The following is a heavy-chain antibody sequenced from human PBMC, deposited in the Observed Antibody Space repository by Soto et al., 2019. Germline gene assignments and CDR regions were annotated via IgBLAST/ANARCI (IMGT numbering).Heavy chain of an antibody. CDR3: ARGINYGLDY. Sequence: GGSLRLSCAASGFTFTRDWMHWVRQTPGKGLVWVSRISPDGSHTTNAESVKGRFTTSRDNAKNTLYLQMNTLRAAEDTAVYYCARGINYGLDYWGQGALVTVSS. V-gene: IGHV3-74*01. CDR2: ISPDGSHT. D-gene: IGHD3-10*01. CDR1: GFTFTRDW. J-gene: IGHJ4*02.